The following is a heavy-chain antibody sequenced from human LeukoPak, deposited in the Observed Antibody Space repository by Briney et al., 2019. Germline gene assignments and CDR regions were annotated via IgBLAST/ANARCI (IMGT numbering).Heavy chain of an antibody. CDR3: ARLNGYGYHYFDY. CDR1: GYPFTTHW. CDR2: IYPGDSDT. J-gene: IGHJ4*02. Sequence: GESLKISCKASGYPFTTHWIGWVRQLPGKGLEWMGIIYPGDSDTRYSPSFQGQVTISADKSISTAYLQWSSLKASDTAMYYCARLNGYGYHYFDYWGQGTLVTVSS. D-gene: IGHD5-18*01. V-gene: IGHV5-51*01.